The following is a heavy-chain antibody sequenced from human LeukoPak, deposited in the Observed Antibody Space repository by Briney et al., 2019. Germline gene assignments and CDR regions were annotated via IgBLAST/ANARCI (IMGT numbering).Heavy chain of an antibody. CDR1: GFTFSSYS. Sequence: GGSLRLSCAASGFTFSSYSMNWVRQAPGKGLEWVSYISSSSSTIYYADSVKGRFTISRDNSKNTLYLQMNSLRAEDTAVYYCAREYSGIDYWGQGTLVTVSS. CDR3: AREYSGIDY. V-gene: IGHV3-48*01. D-gene: IGHD5-12*01. J-gene: IGHJ4*02. CDR2: ISSSSSTI.